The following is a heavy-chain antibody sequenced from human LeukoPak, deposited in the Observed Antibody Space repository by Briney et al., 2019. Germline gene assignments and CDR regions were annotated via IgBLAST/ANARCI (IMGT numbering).Heavy chain of an antibody. CDR2: IGSSGVTT. CDR1: GFTFSSYA. V-gene: IGHV3-23*01. Sequence: PGGSLRLSCAASGFTFSSYAMIWVRQAPGRGLEWVSAIGSSGVTTYYADSVKGRFTISRDNSKNTLYMQMNSLRVGDTAIYYCARIPASSSGAFDIWGQGTMVTVSS. J-gene: IGHJ3*02. D-gene: IGHD6-13*01. CDR3: ARIPASSSGAFDI.